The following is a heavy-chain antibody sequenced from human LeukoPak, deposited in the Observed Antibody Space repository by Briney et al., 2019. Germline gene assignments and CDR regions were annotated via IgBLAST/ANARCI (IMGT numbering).Heavy chain of an antibody. CDR1: GGTFSSYA. Sequence: SVKVSCKASGGTFSSYAISWVRQAPGQGLEWMGRIIPILGIANYAQKFQGRVTITADKSTSTAYMELSSLRSEDTAVYYCARLGEDLAVGVAGYWFVPWGQGTLVTVSS. CDR2: IIPILGIA. D-gene: IGHD2-15*01. V-gene: IGHV1-69*04. J-gene: IGHJ5*02. CDR3: ARLGEDLAVGVAGYWFVP.